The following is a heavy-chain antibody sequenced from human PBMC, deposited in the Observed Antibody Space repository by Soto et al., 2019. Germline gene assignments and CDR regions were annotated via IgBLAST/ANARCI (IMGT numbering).Heavy chain of an antibody. Sequence: EVQLLDSGGGLVQPGGSLRLSCAASGFTFSTYAMGWVRQAPGKGLEWVSTFTSGGRTYYSDFVKGRFTISRDNSKNTLWLQMNSLRVEDTAVYYCEKGNQGSAWGQGTLVTVSS. J-gene: IGHJ5*02. V-gene: IGHV3-23*01. CDR3: EKGNQGSA. CDR2: FTSGGRT. CDR1: GFTFSTYA.